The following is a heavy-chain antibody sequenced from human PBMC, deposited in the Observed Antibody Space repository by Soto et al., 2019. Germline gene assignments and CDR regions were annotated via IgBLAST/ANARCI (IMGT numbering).Heavy chain of an antibody. CDR1: GGTFSSYT. D-gene: IGHD3-22*01. CDR2: IIPILGMA. CDR3: TRGTYYYDISGSFDY. J-gene: IGHJ4*02. Sequence: QVQLVQSGAEVKKPGSSVKVSCKASGGTFSSYTFSWVRQAPGQGLEWMGRIIPILGMANYAQKFQGRVTITADKSTSTADMELSSLRSEDTAVYFCTRGTYYYDISGSFDYWGQGTLVTVSS. V-gene: IGHV1-69*02.